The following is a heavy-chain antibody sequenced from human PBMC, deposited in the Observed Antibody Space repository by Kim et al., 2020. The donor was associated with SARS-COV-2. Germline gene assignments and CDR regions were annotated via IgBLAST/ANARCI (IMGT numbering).Heavy chain of an antibody. CDR2: INHSGST. V-gene: IGHV4-34*01. CDR3: ARGGRYSNGMDV. CDR1: GGSFSGYY. Sequence: SETLSLTCAVYGGSFSGYYWSWIRQPPGKGLEWIGEINHSGSTNYNPSLKSRVTISVDTSKNQFSLKLSSVTAADTAVYYCARGGRYSNGMDVWGQGTTVTVSS. J-gene: IGHJ6*02. D-gene: IGHD3-9*01.